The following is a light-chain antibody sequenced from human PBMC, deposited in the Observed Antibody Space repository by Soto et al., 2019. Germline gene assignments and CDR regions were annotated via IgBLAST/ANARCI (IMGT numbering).Light chain of an antibody. CDR1: QDISKY. V-gene: IGKV1-33*01. CDR3: QQYDQLPIT. Sequence: DIQMTQSASSLPASVGDTVTISCQASQDISKYLNWFQQKPGKAPKLLIYDVFNVETGVPSRFSGRGSGTYFTLIISKLQPEDFATYYCQQYDQLPITVGGGTKGDI. CDR2: DVF. J-gene: IGKJ4*01.